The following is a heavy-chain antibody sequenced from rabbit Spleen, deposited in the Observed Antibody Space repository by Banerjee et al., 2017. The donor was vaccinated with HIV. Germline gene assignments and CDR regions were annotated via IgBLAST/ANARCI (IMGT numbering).Heavy chain of an antibody. V-gene: IGHV1S45*01. Sequence: QEQLEESGGGLVKPGASLTLTCKASGFNISNSYWMSWVRLAPGKGLEWIACIVAGSGSTYYASWAKGRFTITRSTSLNTVTLHLNSLTAADTATYFCARDTGTSFSTYGMDLWGQGTLVTVS. CDR3: ARDTGTSFSTYGMDL. CDR1: GFNISNSYW. J-gene: IGHJ6*01. CDR2: IVAGSGST. D-gene: IGHD8-1*01.